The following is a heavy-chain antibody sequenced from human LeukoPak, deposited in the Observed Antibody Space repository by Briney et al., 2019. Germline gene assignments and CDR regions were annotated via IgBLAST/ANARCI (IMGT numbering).Heavy chain of an antibody. Sequence: ASVKVSCKVSGYTLTELSMHWVRQAPGKGLEWMGGFDPEDGETIYAQKFQGRVTMTEDTSTDTAYMGLNSLRSEDTAVYYRAIGPTLGSPNWFDPWGQGTLVTVSS. J-gene: IGHJ5*02. V-gene: IGHV1-24*01. CDR3: AIGPTLGSPNWFDP. CDR1: GYTLTELS. D-gene: IGHD3-16*01. CDR2: FDPEDGET.